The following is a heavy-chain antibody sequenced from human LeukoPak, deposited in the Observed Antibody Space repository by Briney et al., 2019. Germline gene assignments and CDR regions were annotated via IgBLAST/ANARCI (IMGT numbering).Heavy chain of an antibody. D-gene: IGHD2-2*01. CDR2: IYYSGST. V-gene: IGHV4-59*08. CDR1: GGSITGYY. CDR3: ARLSKDTVVLPVARAHYFDY. Sequence: SETLSLTCTVSGGSITGYYWSWIRQPPGKGLQFIGYIYYSGSTNYNPSLESRVTISVDTSKNQFSLKLRSVTAADTAVYYCARLSKDTVVLPVARAHYFDYWGQGNLVTVSS. J-gene: IGHJ4*02.